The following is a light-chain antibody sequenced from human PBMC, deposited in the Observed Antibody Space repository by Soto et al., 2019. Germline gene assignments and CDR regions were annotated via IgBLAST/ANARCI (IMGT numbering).Light chain of an antibody. CDR1: QSVSSSY. J-gene: IGKJ1*01. V-gene: IGKV3-20*01. CDR3: QHYNSYSEA. CDR2: GAS. Sequence: IVLTQSPGTLSLSPGERATLSCGASQSVSSSYLAWYQQKPGQAPRLLIYGASSRATGIPDRFSGSGSGTEFTLTISSLQSEDFATYYCQHYNSYSEAFGQGTKVDI.